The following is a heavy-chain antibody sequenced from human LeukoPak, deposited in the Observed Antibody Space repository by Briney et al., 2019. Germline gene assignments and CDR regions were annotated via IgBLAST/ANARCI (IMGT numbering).Heavy chain of an antibody. J-gene: IGHJ4*02. V-gene: IGHV4-59*01. CDR2: IYYSGST. D-gene: IGHD5-24*01. CDR3: ATLRPEMGPTTFDY. Sequence: SETLSLTCTVSGGSISSYYWSWIRQPPGKGLEWIGYIYYSGSTNYNPSLKSRVTISVDTSKNQFSLKLSSVTAADTAVYYCATLRPEMGPTTFDYWGQGTLVTVSS. CDR1: GGSISSYY.